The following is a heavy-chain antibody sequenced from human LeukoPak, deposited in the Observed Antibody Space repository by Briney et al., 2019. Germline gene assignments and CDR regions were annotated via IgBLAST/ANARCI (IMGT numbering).Heavy chain of an antibody. CDR3: AKDLYYCGSGSYTTPNFDY. J-gene: IGHJ4*02. CDR2: ISGSGGST. V-gene: IGHV3-23*01. CDR1: GFTFSSYA. Sequence: GGSLRLSCAASGFTFSSYAMSWVRQAPGKGLEWVSAISGSGGSTYYADSVKGRFTISRDNSKNTLYLQMNSLRAEDTAVYYCAKDLYYCGSGSYTTPNFDYWGQGTLVTASS. D-gene: IGHD3-10*01.